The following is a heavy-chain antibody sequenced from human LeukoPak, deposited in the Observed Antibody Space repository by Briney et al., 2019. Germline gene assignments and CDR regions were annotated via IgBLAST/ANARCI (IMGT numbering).Heavy chain of an antibody. CDR3: ARRYYGSATYRLPYDY. J-gene: IGHJ4*02. CDR2: ISYDGSNK. D-gene: IGHD3-22*01. V-gene: IGHV3-30-3*01. CDR1: GFTFSSYA. Sequence: GGSLRLSCAASGFTFSSYAMHWVRQAPGKGLEWVAVISYDGSNKYYADSVKGRFTISRDNSKNTLYLQMNSLRAEDTAVYYCARRYYGSATYRLPYDYWGQGTLVTVSS.